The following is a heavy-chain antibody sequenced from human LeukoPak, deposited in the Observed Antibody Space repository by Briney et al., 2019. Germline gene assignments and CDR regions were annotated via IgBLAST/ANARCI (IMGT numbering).Heavy chain of an antibody. CDR2: INHSGST. D-gene: IGHD3-3*02. J-gene: IGHJ6*04. CDR1: GVSFSGYY. CDR3: AREREGVHFWSSYFASYYCFMDV. Sequence: SETLSRTGSGYGVSFSGYYWSWIRQPPGNGLEGIREINHSGSTNYNPSLKRRVTISVNTSKNEFSLKLSLGTAANTAVYCGAREREGVHFWSSYFASYYCFMDVWAKENTVTVSS. V-gene: IGHV4-34*01.